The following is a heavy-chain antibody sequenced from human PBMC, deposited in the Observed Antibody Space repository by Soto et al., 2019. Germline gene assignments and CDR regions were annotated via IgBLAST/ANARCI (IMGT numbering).Heavy chain of an antibody. D-gene: IGHD2-21*01. Sequence: EVQLLESGGGLVQPGGSLRLSCAASRLMFSNYAMSWVRQAPGKGLEWVSAISVTGGNTYHADSVKGRFITSRDNTKSTLYLQMTSLRAEDTAVYYCAKGSSCARPYYFDYWGQGALVTVSS. J-gene: IGHJ4*02. CDR2: ISVTGGNT. V-gene: IGHV3-23*01. CDR3: AKGSSCARPYYFDY. CDR1: RLMFSNYA.